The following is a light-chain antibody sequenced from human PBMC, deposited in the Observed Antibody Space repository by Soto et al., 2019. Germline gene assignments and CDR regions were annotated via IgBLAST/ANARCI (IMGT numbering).Light chain of an antibody. J-gene: IGKJ2*01. CDR1: QSVSNNY. V-gene: IGKV3-20*01. CDR3: QQYGSSSYT. CDR2: DAS. Sequence: PGERATLSCRASQSVSNNYLAWYQQKPGQAPRLLIYDASTRATGIPDRIRGSGSGTDFTLTISRLEPEDFAVYFCQQYGSSSYTFGQGTKLEIK.